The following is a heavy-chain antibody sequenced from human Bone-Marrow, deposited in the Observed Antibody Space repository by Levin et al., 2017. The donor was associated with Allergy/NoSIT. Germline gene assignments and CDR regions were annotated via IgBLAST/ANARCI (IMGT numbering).Heavy chain of an antibody. D-gene: IGHD1-26*01. V-gene: IGHV4-4*02. CDR2: IYHSGST. CDR3: ARDHSELTPDYYMDV. J-gene: IGHJ6*03. Sequence: SETLSLTCAVSGGSISSSNWWSWVRQPPGKGLEWIGEIYHSGSTNYNPSLKSRVTISVDKSKNQFSLKLSSVTAADTAVYYCARDHSELTPDYYMDVWGKGTTVTVSS. CDR1: GGSISSSNW.